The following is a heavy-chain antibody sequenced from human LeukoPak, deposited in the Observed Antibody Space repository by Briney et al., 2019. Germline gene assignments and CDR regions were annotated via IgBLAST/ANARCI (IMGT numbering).Heavy chain of an antibody. D-gene: IGHD4/OR15-4a*01. CDR2: INSDGRST. CDR3: AGTMVPYGMDV. V-gene: IGHV3-74*01. CDR1: GFTFSNYW. Sequence: PGGSLRLSCAASGFTFSNYWMHWVRQAPGKGLVWVSRINSDGRSTTYADSVKGRFTISRDNAKNTLYLQMNSLRVEDTAVYYCAGTMVPYGMDVWGQGTTVTVSS. J-gene: IGHJ6*02.